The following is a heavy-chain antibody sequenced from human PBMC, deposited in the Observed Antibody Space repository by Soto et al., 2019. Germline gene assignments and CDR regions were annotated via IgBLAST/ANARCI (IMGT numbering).Heavy chain of an antibody. V-gene: IGHV3-21*01. CDR3: ARFHIAARDY. D-gene: IGHD6-6*01. CDR1: GFTLRAYT. Sequence: EVQLVESGGGLVKPVGSLRLSCAVCGFTLRAYTMRWVRQPTGKGLERVATISSISTYIKYADSVKGRFTISRDNARYSLYLQMDSLRVEDTAVYYCARFHIAARDYWGQGTLVTVSS. J-gene: IGHJ4*02. CDR2: ISSISTYI.